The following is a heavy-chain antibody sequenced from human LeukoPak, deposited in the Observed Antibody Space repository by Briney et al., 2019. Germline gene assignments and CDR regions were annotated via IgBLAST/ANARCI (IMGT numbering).Heavy chain of an antibody. Sequence: PSETLSLTCAVSGYSISSGYYWGWLRQPPGKGLEWIGSIYHSGSTYYNPSLKSRVTISVDTSKNQFSLKLSSVTAADTAVYYCARVEQQLGGLIWGQGTLVTVSS. CDR3: ARVEQQLGGLI. CDR2: IYHSGST. J-gene: IGHJ4*02. V-gene: IGHV4-38-2*01. D-gene: IGHD6-13*01. CDR1: GYSISSGYY.